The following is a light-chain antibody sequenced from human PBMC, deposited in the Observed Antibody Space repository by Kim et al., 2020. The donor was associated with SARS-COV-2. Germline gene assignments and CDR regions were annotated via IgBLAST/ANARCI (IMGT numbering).Light chain of an antibody. CDR3: ETWDINTWV. Sequence: QPVLTQSLSASASLGSSVKLTCTVRSGHKRYIIAWHQQHPGRAPRYLMNIEDSGNYNMGSGIPDRFSGSSSGSDFYLTISNVQSEDEADYYCETWDINTWVFGGGTQLTVL. CDR2: IEDSGNY. CDR1: SGHKRYI. J-gene: IGLJ3*02. V-gene: IGLV4-60*03.